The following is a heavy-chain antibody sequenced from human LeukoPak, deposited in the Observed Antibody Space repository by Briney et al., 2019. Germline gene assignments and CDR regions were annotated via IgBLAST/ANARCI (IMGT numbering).Heavy chain of an antibody. Sequence: TGGSLRLSCAASGFTFSSYAMSWVRQAPGKGLEWVSAISGSGGSTYYADSVKGRFTISRDNSKNTLYLQMNSLRAEDTAVYYCARAWGVVVTADYFDYWGQGTLVTVSS. J-gene: IGHJ4*02. D-gene: IGHD2-21*02. V-gene: IGHV3-23*01. CDR1: GFTFSSYA. CDR3: ARAWGVVVTADYFDY. CDR2: ISGSGGST.